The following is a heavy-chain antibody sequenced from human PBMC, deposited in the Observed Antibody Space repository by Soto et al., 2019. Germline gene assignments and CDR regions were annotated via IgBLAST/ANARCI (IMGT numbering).Heavy chain of an antibody. CDR2: ISYDGSKK. CDR3: ARGRGSNYYGLEV. V-gene: IGHV3-30*03. D-gene: IGHD3-10*01. CDR1: GFTFSSYG. J-gene: IGHJ6*02. Sequence: QVHLAESGGGVVQPGTSLRLSCAASGFTFSSYGMHWVRQAPGKGLEWVAAISYDGSKKYYVDSVKARFTISRDNSKNTVYLQVNSLSAEDTAVYTCARGRGSNYYGLEVWGRGTMVTVSS.